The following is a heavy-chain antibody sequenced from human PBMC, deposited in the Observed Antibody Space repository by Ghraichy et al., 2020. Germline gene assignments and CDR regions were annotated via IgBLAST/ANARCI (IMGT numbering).Heavy chain of an antibody. CDR3: AKEHGHYYYMDV. J-gene: IGHJ6*03. CDR1: GFTFDDYT. CDR2: ITWDGGRT. D-gene: IGHD4-17*01. V-gene: IGHV3-43*01. Sequence: GGSLRLSCAASGFTFDDYTMHWVRQAPGKGLEWVSLITWDGGRTSYADSVKGRFTISRDNSKNSLYLQMNSLRTEDTVLYFCAKEHGHYYYMDVWGKGTTVTVPS.